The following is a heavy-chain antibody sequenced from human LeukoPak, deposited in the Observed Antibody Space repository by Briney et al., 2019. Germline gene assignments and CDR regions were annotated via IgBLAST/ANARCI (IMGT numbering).Heavy chain of an antibody. V-gene: IGHV3-7*01. J-gene: IGHJ6*02. CDR1: GFTFSHYW. Sequence: GGSLRLSCAGSGFTFSHYWMSWVRQAPGKGLEWVANIKEDGSEKFYVDSVKGRFTISRDNAENSLYLQMNSLRAEDTAVYYCAGPDHSSSPTDYYYYGMDVWGQGTTVTVSS. CDR2: IKEDGSEK. CDR3: AGPDHSSSPTDYYYYGMDV. D-gene: IGHD6-13*01.